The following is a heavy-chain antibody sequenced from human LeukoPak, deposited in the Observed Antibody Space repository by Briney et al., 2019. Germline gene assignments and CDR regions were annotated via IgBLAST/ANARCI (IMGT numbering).Heavy chain of an antibody. CDR2: IRCSGGHT. CDR1: GFTFSSYA. V-gene: IGHV3-64D*09. J-gene: IGHJ4*02. D-gene: IGHD6-13*01. Sequence: GGSLRLSCSASGFTFSSYAMHWVRQAPGKGLEYVSAIRCSGGHTYYADSVRGRFTISRDNSKNTLYLQMSSLRAEDTAVYYCVKGRYSNSWYSSDYWGQGTLVTVSA. CDR3: VKGRYSNSWYSSDY.